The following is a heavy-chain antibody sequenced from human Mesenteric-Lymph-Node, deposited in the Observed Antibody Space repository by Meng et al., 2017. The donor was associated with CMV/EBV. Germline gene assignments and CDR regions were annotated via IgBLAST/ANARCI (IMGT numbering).Heavy chain of an antibody. V-gene: IGHV3-48*04. J-gene: IGHJ6*02. Sequence: GESLKISCAASGFTFSSYSMNWVRQAPGKGLEWVSYISSSSSSMYYADSVKGRFTISRDNAKNSLYLQMNSLRAEDTAVYYCARGPYCSSSTCLGRYYYDMDVWGQGTTVTVSS. CDR3: ARGPYCSSSTCLGRYYYDMDV. CDR2: ISSSSSSM. CDR1: GFTFSSYS. D-gene: IGHD2-2*01.